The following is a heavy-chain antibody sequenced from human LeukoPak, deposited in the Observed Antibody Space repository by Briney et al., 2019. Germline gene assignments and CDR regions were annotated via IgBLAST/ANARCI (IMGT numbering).Heavy chain of an antibody. CDR1: GFTFDDYG. V-gene: IGHV3-20*04. CDR3: AREANWGSPYYFDY. J-gene: IGHJ4*02. CDR2: INWNGGST. Sequence: GGSLRLSCAASGFTFDDYGMSWVRQAPGKGLEWVSGINWNGGSTGYADSVKGRFTISRDNAKNSLYLQMNSLGAEDTALYYCAREANWGSPYYFDYWGQGTLVTVSS. D-gene: IGHD7-27*01.